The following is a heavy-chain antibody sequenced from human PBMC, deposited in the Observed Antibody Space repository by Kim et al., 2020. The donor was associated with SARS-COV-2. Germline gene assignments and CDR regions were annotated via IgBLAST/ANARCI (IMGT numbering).Heavy chain of an antibody. CDR3: ARFYGEDYYYYGMDV. D-gene: IGHD4-17*01. V-gene: IGHV3-53*01. J-gene: IGHJ6*02. CDR1: GFTVSSNY. Sequence: GGSLRLSCAASGFTVSSNYMSWVRQAPGKGLEWVSVIYSGGSTYYADSVKGRFTISRDNSKNTLYLQMNSLRAEDTAVYYCARFYGEDYYYYGMDVWGQGTTVTVSS. CDR2: IYSGGST.